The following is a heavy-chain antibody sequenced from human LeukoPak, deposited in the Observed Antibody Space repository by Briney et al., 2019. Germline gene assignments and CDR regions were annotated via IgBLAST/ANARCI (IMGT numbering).Heavy chain of an antibody. D-gene: IGHD3-3*01. CDR1: GFTFSSYW. CDR3: ATTRRDYDIWSGYRPIDY. Sequence: PGGSLRLSCAASGFTFSSYWMHWVRQAPGKGLVWVSRINSDGSSTSYADSVKGRFTISRDNAKNTLYLQMNSLRAEDTAVYYCATTRRDYDIWSGYRPIDYWGQGTLVTVSS. J-gene: IGHJ4*02. V-gene: IGHV3-74*01. CDR2: INSDGSST.